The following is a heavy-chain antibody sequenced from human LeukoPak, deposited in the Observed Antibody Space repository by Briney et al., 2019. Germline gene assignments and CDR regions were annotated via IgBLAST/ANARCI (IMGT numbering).Heavy chain of an antibody. V-gene: IGHV3-48*01. Sequence: PGGSLRLSCAASGFTFSTYAMNWVRQAPGKGLEWLSYISSSSSTIYYADSVKGRFTISRDNAKSSLYLQMNSLRAEDTAVYYCASGTNDFWSGSHYFDYWGQGTLVTVSS. CDR1: GFTFSTYA. D-gene: IGHD3-3*01. J-gene: IGHJ4*02. CDR3: ASGTNDFWSGSHYFDY. CDR2: ISSSSSTI.